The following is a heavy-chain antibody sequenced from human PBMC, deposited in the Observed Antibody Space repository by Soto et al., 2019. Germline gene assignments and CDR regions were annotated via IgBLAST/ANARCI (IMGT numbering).Heavy chain of an antibody. CDR1: GGSISSGGYS. V-gene: IGHV4-30-2*01. CDR3: ARVPGP. Sequence: SETLSLTCAVSGGSISSGGYSWSWIRQPPGEGLEWIGYIYHSGSTYYNPSLKSRVTISVDRSKNQFSLKLSSVTAADTAVYYCARVPGPWGQGTLVTVLL. J-gene: IGHJ5*02. CDR2: IYHSGST.